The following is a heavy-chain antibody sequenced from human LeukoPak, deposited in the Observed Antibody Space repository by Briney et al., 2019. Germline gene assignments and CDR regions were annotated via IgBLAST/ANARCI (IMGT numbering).Heavy chain of an antibody. CDR1: GFTFSSYA. CDR3: ARDGSGSYSSY. D-gene: IGHD3-10*01. J-gene: IGHJ4*02. V-gene: IGHV3-30-3*01. CDR2: ISYDGSNK. Sequence: PGGSLRLSCAASGFTFSSYAMHWVRQAPGKGLEWVAVISYDGSNKYYADSVKGRFTISRDNSKNTLYLQMNSLRAEDTAVYYCARDGSGSYSSYWGQGTLVTVSS.